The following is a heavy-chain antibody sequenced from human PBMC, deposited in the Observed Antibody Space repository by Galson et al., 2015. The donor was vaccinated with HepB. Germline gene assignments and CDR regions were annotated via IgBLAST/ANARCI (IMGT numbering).Heavy chain of an antibody. CDR1: GFSFSSYG. J-gene: IGHJ4*02. Sequence: SLRLSCAASGFSFSSYGMSWVRQAPGKGLGWVSAIVGSGGSTYYAGSVKGRFTISRDNSKNTLYLQMNSLRAEDTAVYYCAKVVDGYPDYWGQGTLVTVSS. V-gene: IGHV3-23*01. CDR2: IVGSGGST. D-gene: IGHD5-24*01. CDR3: AKVVDGYPDY.